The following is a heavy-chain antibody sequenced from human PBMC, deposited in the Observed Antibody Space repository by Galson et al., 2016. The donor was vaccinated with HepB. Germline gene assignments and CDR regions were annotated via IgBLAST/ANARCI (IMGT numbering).Heavy chain of an antibody. Sequence: SLRLSCAVSGFTFNTFWMSWVRQAPGKGLEWVANIKQDGSEIFYMDSVKGRFTISRDNAKNSLYLQMNSLRAEDTAVYYCARYNWKYAPCDNWGQGTLVTVSS. CDR1: GFTFNTFW. J-gene: IGHJ4*02. CDR3: ARYNWKYAPCDN. CDR2: IKQDGSEI. D-gene: IGHD1-7*01. V-gene: IGHV3-7*01.